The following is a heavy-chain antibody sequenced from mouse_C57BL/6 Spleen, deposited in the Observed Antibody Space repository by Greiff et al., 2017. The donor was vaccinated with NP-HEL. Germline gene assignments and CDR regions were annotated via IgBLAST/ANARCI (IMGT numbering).Heavy chain of an antibody. J-gene: IGHJ2*01. D-gene: IGHD2-4*01. V-gene: IGHV1-15*01. CDR3: TTYDYDYYFDY. CDR1: GYTFTDYE. CDR2: IDPETGGT. Sequence: VKLQESGAELVRPGASVTLSCKASGYTFTDYEMHWVKQTPVHGLEWIGAIDPETGGTAYNQKFKGKAILTADKSSSTAYMELRSLTSEDSAVYYCTTYDYDYYFDYWGQGTTLTVSS.